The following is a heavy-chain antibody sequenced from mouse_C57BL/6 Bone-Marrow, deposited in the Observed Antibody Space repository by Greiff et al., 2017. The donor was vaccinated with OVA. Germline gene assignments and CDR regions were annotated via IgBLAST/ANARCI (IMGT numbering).Heavy chain of an antibody. Sequence: QVQLKQPGAELVKPGASVKMSCKASGYTFTSYWITCVKQRPGQGLEWIGDIYPGSGSTNYNEKFKSKATLTVDTSSSTAYMQLSSLTSEDSAVYYCARKGGNYHYYYAMDYWGQGTSVTVSS. J-gene: IGHJ4*01. CDR1: GYTFTSYW. CDR3: ARKGGNYHYYYAMDY. V-gene: IGHV1-55*01. CDR2: IYPGSGST. D-gene: IGHD2-1*01.